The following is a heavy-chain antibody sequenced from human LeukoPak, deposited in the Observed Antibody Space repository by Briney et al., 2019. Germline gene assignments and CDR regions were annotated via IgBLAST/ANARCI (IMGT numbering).Heavy chain of an antibody. CDR3: ARILLAAADDAFDI. V-gene: IGHV2-70*11. D-gene: IGHD6-13*01. Sequence: RGSGPTLVNPTQTLTLTCTFSGFSLSTSGMCVSWIRQPPGKALEWLARIDWDDDKYYSTSLKTRLTISKDTSKNQVVLTMTNMDPVDTATYYCARILLAAADDAFDIWGQGTMVTVSS. J-gene: IGHJ3*02. CDR2: IDWDDDK. CDR1: GFSLSTSGMC.